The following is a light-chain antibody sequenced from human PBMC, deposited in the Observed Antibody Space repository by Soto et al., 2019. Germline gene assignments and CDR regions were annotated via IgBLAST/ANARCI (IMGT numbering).Light chain of an antibody. Sequence: QSALTQPRSVSGSPGQSVTISCTGTSSDVGGYNFVSWYQQHPGKAPKLMIYDVSRLPSGVPDRFSGSKSGNTASLTISGLQAEDEADDYCCSYAGRYIYVFGIGTKLTVL. V-gene: IGLV2-11*01. CDR2: DVS. CDR3: CSYAGRYIYV. J-gene: IGLJ1*01. CDR1: SSDVGGYNF.